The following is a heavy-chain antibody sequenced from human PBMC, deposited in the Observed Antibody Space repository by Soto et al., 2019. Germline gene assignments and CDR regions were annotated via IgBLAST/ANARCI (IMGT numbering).Heavy chain of an antibody. V-gene: IGHV4-31*03. CDR1: GGSISSGGYY. CDR3: ASSGYDLLFDY. J-gene: IGHJ4*02. CDR2: IYYSGST. Sequence: QVQLQESGPGLVKPSQTLSLTCTVSGGSISSGGYYWSWIRQHPGKGLEWIGYIYYSGSTYYNPSLQSRVTISVYTSKNQCSLKLSSVTAADTAVYYCASSGYDLLFDYWGQGTLVTVSS. D-gene: IGHD5-12*01.